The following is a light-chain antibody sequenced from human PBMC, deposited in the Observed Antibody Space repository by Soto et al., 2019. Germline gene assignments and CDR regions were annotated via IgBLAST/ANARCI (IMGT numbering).Light chain of an antibody. Sequence: EIPLTQSPSTLSLSPVERATLSCMASQSVSNNYLAWYQQQPGQAPRLIYYGASNRAAGLPGRFSGSGAGTDFTLTISRLEHEDFAVYYCQQYGSSGTFGQGTKVDIK. CDR3: QQYGSSGT. V-gene: IGKV3-20*01. J-gene: IGKJ1*01. CDR2: GAS. CDR1: QSVSNNY.